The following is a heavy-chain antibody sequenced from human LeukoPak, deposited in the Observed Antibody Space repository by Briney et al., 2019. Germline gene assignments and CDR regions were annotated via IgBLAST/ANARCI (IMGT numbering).Heavy chain of an antibody. CDR1: GGSISSYY. V-gene: IGHV4-59*01. CDR2: IYYSGST. J-gene: IGHJ4*02. D-gene: IGHD4-17*01. CDR3: ARYDGDYSFDY. Sequence: PSETLSLTCTVSGGSISSYYWSWIRQPPGKGLEWIGYIYYSGSTNYNPSLKSRVTIPVDTSKNQFSLKLSSVTAADTAVYYCARYDGDYSFDYWGQGTLVTVSS.